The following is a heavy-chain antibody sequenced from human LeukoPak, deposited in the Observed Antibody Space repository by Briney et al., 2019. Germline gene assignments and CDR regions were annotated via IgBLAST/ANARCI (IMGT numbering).Heavy chain of an antibody. CDR2: ISTSGSTR. Sequence: PGGSLRLSCAASGFTFSNSEMSWVRQAPGKGLEWVSYISTSGSTRFYADSVKGRFTISRDNAKSSLYLQMNSLRVEDTAVYYCARGWQLGNWGQRTLVTVSS. D-gene: IGHD6-6*01. CDR1: GFTFSNSE. CDR3: ARGWQLGN. J-gene: IGHJ4*02. V-gene: IGHV3-48*03.